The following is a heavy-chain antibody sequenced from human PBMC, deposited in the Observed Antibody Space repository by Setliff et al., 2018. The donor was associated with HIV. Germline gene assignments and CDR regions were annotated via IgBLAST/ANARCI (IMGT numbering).Heavy chain of an antibody. CDR2: INPNSGGT. CDR1: GYMFSGFH. J-gene: IGHJ1*01. Sequence: VKVSCKASGYMFSGFHMHWVRQAAGQGLEWMGRINPNSGGTNYAQKFQGRVTMTRDTSISTAYMELSRLRSDDTAVYYCARDWAEDYYGSGSFQYWGQGTLVTVSS. D-gene: IGHD3-10*01. V-gene: IGHV1-2*06. CDR3: ARDWAEDYYGSGSFQY.